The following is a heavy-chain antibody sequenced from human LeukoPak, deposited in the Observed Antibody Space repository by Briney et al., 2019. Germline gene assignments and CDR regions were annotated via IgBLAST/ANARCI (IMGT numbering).Heavy chain of an antibody. CDR3: ARGLAAAGIKGPDY. CDR1: GFIFSTYA. D-gene: IGHD6-13*01. V-gene: IGHV3-30-3*01. CDR2: ISYDGSNK. J-gene: IGHJ4*02. Sequence: GRSLRLSCAASGFIFSTYAMHWVRQAPGQGLEWVAVISYDGSNKYYADSVKGRFTISRDNSKNTLYLQMDSLRAEDTAVYYCARGLAAAGIKGPDYWGQGTLVTVSS.